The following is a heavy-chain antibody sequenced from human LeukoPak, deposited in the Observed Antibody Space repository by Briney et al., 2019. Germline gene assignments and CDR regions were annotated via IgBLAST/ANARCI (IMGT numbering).Heavy chain of an antibody. Sequence: ASVTVSCTASGGTFSSYAISWVRQAPGQGLEWMGGIIPIFGTANYAQKFQGRVTITADESTSTAYMELSSLRSEDTAVYYCARFIAVAGLYYFDYWGQGTLVTVSS. CDR3: ARFIAVAGLYYFDY. CDR1: GGTFSSYA. J-gene: IGHJ4*02. D-gene: IGHD6-19*01. V-gene: IGHV1-69*13. CDR2: IIPIFGTA.